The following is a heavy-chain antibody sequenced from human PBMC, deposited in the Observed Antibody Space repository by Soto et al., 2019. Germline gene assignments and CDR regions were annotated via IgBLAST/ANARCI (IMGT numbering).Heavy chain of an antibody. Sequence: QVQLQESGPGLVKPSQTLSLTCTVSGGSISSGGYYWSWIRQHPGKGLEWIGYIYYSGSTYYNPSLKSRVTISVDTSKNQFSLKLSSVTAADTAVYYCARGHDFWSGYYRRGGIFDYWGQGTLVTVSS. CDR3: ARGHDFWSGYYRRGGIFDY. D-gene: IGHD3-3*01. V-gene: IGHV4-31*03. CDR2: IYYSGST. J-gene: IGHJ4*02. CDR1: GGSISSGGYY.